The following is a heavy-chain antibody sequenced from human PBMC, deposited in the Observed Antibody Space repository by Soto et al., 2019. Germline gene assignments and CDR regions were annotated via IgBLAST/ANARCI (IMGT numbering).Heavy chain of an antibody. CDR2: ISYDGSNK. Sequence: QVQLVESGGGVVQPGRSLRLSCAASGFTCSSYAMHWVRQAPGKGLEWVAVISYDGSNKYYADSVKGRFTISRDNSKNTLYLPMNSLRAEDTAVYYCARGGSGWYKDGMDVWCQGTTVTVSS. D-gene: IGHD6-19*01. J-gene: IGHJ6*02. CDR1: GFTCSSYA. V-gene: IGHV3-30-3*01. CDR3: ARGGSGWYKDGMDV.